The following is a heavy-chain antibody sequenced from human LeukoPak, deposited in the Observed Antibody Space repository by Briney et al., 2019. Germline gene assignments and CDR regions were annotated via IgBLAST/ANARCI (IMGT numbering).Heavy chain of an antibody. CDR2: INPDNGGT. Sequence: ASVKVSCKASGFRVSDYLIHWIRQAPGQGPQYMGWINPDNGGTHYSQHFQVRVTMTRDTSVSTVYMELTSLSSDDTAVYFCARGLFGTTWFDFWGQGTPVTVSS. CDR1: GFRVSDYL. D-gene: IGHD1-1*01. CDR3: ARGLFGTTWFDF. V-gene: IGHV1-2*02. J-gene: IGHJ4*02.